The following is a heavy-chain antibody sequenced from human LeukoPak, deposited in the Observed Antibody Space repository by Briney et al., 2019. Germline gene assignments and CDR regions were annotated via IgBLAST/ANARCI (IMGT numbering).Heavy chain of an antibody. D-gene: IGHD2-2*01. V-gene: IGHV3-74*01. CDR3: VQGMSRDQGDY. J-gene: IGHJ4*02. CDR2: INRDGSNT. CDR1: GGSISSSTYY. Sequence: ETLSLTCTVSGGSISSSTYYWGWVRQAPGKGLVWVSRINRDGSNTNYADSVRGRFTISRDNAKNTLYLQMNSLRAEDTAVYYCVQGMSRDQGDYWGQGSLVTVSS.